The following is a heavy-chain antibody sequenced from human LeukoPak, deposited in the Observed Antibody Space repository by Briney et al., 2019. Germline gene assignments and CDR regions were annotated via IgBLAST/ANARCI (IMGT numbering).Heavy chain of an antibody. CDR1: GYTFTSYG. V-gene: IGHV1-18*01. J-gene: IGHJ5*02. Sequence: ASVKVSCKASGYTFTSYGISWVRQAPGQGLEWMGWISAYNGNTNYAQKLQGRVTMSTDTSTSTAYMELRSLRSDDTAVYYCARGLPNDISNWFDPWGQGTLVTVSS. CDR2: ISAYNGNT. D-gene: IGHD3-9*01. CDR3: ARGLPNDISNWFDP.